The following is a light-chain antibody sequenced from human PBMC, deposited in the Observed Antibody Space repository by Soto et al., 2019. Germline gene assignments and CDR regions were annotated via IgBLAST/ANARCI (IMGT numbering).Light chain of an antibody. CDR2: GAS. Sequence: EIVLTQSPGTLSLSPGERATLSCRASQSVAGNLAWYQQKPGQAPRLLIHGASTRATGIPARFTGSGSGTEFTLTITSLQSEDFAIYYCQQYDKWPRTFGQGTKVDIK. CDR3: QQYDKWPRT. V-gene: IGKV3-15*01. CDR1: QSVAGN. J-gene: IGKJ1*01.